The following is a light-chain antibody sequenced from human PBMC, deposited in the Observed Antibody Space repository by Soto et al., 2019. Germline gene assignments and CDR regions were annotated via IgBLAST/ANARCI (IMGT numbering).Light chain of an antibody. J-gene: IGLJ1*01. Sequence: QSALTQAASVSGSPGQSITISCTGTSSDVGAYNYVSWYQQHPGKAPKLMIYDVSNRPSGVSNRFSGSKSGNTASLTISGLQAEDEAYYYCSSYTTSSTYVFGTGTKLTVL. CDR1: SSDVGAYNY. CDR3: SSYTTSSTYV. CDR2: DVS. V-gene: IGLV2-14*01.